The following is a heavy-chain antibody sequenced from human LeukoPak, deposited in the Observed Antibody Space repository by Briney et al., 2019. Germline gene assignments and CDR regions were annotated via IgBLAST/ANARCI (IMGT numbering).Heavy chain of an antibody. V-gene: IGHV3-53*01. CDR2: IYSGGST. CDR1: GFTVSSNY. Sequence: GGSLRLSCAASGFTVSSNYMSWVRQAPGKGLEWVSVIYSGGSTYYADSVKGRFTISRDNSKNTLYLQMSSLRAEDTAVYYCARDRGNYYDSSGYYWDYWGQGTLVTVSS. CDR3: ARDRGNYYDSSGYYWDY. J-gene: IGHJ4*02. D-gene: IGHD3-22*01.